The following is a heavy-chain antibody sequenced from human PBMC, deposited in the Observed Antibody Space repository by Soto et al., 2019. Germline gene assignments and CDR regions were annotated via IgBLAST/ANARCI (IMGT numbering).Heavy chain of an antibody. CDR2: IIPIFGTA. CDR1: GGTFSSYA. J-gene: IGHJ4*02. D-gene: IGHD2-21*02. Sequence: SVKVSCKASGGTFSSYAISWVRQAPGQGLEWMGGIIPIFGTANYAQKFQGRVTITADKSTSTAYMELSSLRSEDTAVYYCAGSNQPLLSHFDYWGQGTLVTVSS. V-gene: IGHV1-69*06. CDR3: AGSNQPLLSHFDY.